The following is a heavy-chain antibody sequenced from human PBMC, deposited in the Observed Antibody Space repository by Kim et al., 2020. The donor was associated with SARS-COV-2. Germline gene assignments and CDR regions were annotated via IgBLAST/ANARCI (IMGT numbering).Heavy chain of an antibody. J-gene: IGHJ6*02. V-gene: IGHV3-21*01. CDR3: AREDIVVVVAARHYYYGMDV. CDR1: GFTFSSYS. CDR2: ISSSSSYI. D-gene: IGHD2-15*01. Sequence: GGSLRLSCAASGFTFSSYSMNWVRQAPGKGLEWVSSISSSSSYIYYADSVKGRFTISRDNAKNSLYLQMNSLRAEDTAVYYCAREDIVVVVAARHYYYGMDVWGQGTTVTVSS.